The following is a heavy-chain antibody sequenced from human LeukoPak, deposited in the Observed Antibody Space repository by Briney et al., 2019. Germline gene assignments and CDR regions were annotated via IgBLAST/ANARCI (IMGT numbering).Heavy chain of an antibody. V-gene: IGHV4-59*01. CDR3: AREGAGYCSGGSCYSVRFDP. D-gene: IGHD2-15*01. J-gene: IGHJ5*02. CDR2: IYYSGST. Sequence: SETLSLTCTVSGGSISSYYWSWIRQPPGKGLEWIGYIYYSGSTNYNPSLKSRVTISVDTSKNQFSLKLSSVTAADTAVYYCAREGAGYCSGGSCYSVRFDPWGQGTLVTVSS. CDR1: GGSISSYY.